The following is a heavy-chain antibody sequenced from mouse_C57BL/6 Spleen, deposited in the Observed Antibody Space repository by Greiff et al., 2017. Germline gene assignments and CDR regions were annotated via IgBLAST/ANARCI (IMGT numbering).Heavy chain of an antibody. CDR1: GYAFSSSW. D-gene: IGHD1-3*01. Sequence: QVQLKESGPELVKPGASVKISCKASGYAFSSSWMNWVKQRPGKGLEWIGRIYPGDGDTNYNGKFKGKATLTADKSSSTAYMQLSSLTSEDSAVYFCAGAGLNAMDYWGQGTSVTVSS. CDR3: AGAGLNAMDY. V-gene: IGHV1-82*01. CDR2: IYPGDGDT. J-gene: IGHJ4*01.